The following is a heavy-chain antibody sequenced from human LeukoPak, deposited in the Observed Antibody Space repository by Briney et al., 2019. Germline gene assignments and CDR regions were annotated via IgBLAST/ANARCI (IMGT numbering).Heavy chain of an antibody. J-gene: IGHJ4*02. D-gene: IGHD6-13*01. CDR2: IYHSGST. V-gene: IGHV4-38-2*02. CDR1: RYSISSGYY. CDR3: ARGGTVAAVDY. Sequence: SETLSRSCTVSRYSISSGYYWGWIRQPAGKGLEWIGSIYHSGSTYYNPSLKSRVTISVDTSKNQFSLKLSSVTAADTAVYYCARGGTVAAVDYWGQGTLVTVSS.